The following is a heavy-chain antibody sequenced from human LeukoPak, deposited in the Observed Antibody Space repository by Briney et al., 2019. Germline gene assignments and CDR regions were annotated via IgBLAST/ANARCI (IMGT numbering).Heavy chain of an antibody. CDR1: GFALRDYY. D-gene: IGHD2-15*01. Sequence: GGSLRLSCAASGFALRDYYMSWIRQAPGKGLEWVSYISSSGSTIYYADSVKGRFTISRDNAKSSLYLQMNSLRAEDTAVYYCARDSGQLLPIWGQGTMVTVSS. CDR3: ARDSGQLLPI. J-gene: IGHJ3*02. V-gene: IGHV3-11*04. CDR2: ISSSGSTI.